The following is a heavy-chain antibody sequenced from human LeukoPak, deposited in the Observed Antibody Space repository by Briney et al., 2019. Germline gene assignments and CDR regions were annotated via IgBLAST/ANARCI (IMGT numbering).Heavy chain of an antibody. D-gene: IGHD3-22*01. Sequence: ASVKVSCKASGYTFTGYYMHWVRQAPGQGLEWMGRINPNSGGTNYAQKFQGRVTMTRDTSISTAYMELSRLRSDDTAVYYCARILEAPPYYYDSSGYTTYFDYWGQGTLVTVSS. CDR1: GYTFTGYY. J-gene: IGHJ4*02. CDR2: INPNSGGT. V-gene: IGHV1-2*06. CDR3: ARILEAPPYYYDSSGYTTYFDY.